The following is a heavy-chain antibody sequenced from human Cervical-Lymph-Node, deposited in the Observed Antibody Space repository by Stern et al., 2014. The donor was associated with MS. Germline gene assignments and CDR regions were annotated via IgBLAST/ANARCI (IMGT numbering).Heavy chain of an antibody. J-gene: IGHJ4*02. CDR1: GFTFSDYA. V-gene: IGHV3-23*04. CDR3: AKDIAVADPFYFDY. CDR2: ISGSGATT. D-gene: IGHD6-19*01. Sequence: EVQLVESGGDLVQPGGSLRLSCAASGFTFSDYAMTWVRPAPGKGLEWVSGISGSGATTFIAESMQGRFTISRANFKQTVLLQMYILRVYDPSVYYCAKDIAVADPFYFDYWCQGILVPFSS.